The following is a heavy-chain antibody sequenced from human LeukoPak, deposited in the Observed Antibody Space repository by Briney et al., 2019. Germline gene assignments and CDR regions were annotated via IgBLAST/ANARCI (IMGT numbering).Heavy chain of an antibody. CDR2: ISSSGSTI. Sequence: PGGSLRLSCAASGFTFSDYYMSWIRQAPGKGLEWVSYISSSGSTIYYADSVKGRFTISRDNSKNTLYLQMNSLRAEDTAVYYCATDCSGGSCYSSEAVYWGQGTLVTVSS. V-gene: IGHV3-11*01. CDR1: GFTFSDYY. D-gene: IGHD2-15*01. J-gene: IGHJ4*02. CDR3: ATDCSGGSCYSSEAVY.